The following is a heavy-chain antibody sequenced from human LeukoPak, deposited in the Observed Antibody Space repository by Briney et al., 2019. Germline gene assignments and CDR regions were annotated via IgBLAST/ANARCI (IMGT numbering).Heavy chain of an antibody. CDR3: ARAGDSGLWFGELFFDP. CDR1: GASVSGSAYY. CDR2: IYYSGST. J-gene: IGHJ5*02. D-gene: IGHD3-10*01. Sequence: SETLSLTCTVSGASVSGSAYYWGWIRQPPGKGLEWIGNIYYSGSTYYNESLESRVTISIETSKNQFSLKLNSVTAADTAVYYCARAGDSGLWFGELFFDPWGQGTLVTVSS. V-gene: IGHV4-39*07.